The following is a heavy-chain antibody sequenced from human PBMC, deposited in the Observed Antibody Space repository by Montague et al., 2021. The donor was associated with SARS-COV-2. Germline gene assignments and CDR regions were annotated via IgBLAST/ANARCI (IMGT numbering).Heavy chain of an antibody. J-gene: IGHJ4*02. CDR3: ARLGRQWLRVYPYYFDY. V-gene: IGHV4-39*01. Sequence: SETLSLTCTVSGGSISSSSYYWGWIRQPPGKGLEWIGSIYYSGSTYYNPSLKSRVTISVDTSKNQFSLKLSSVTAADTAVYYCARLGRQWLRVYPYYFDYWGKEPRVTVSS. D-gene: IGHD5-12*01. CDR1: GGSISSSSYY. CDR2: IYYSGST.